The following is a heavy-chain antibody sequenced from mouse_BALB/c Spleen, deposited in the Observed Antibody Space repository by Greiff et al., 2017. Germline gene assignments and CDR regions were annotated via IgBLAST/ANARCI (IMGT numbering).Heavy chain of an antibody. CDR3: ARWNDYDD. V-gene: IGHV1-87*01. D-gene: IGHD2-4*01. Sequence: QVQLKQSGAELARPGASVKLSCKASGYTFTSYWMQWVKQRPGQGLEWIGAIYPGDGDTRYTQKFKGKATLTADKSSSTAYMQLSSLASEDSAVYYCARWNDYDDWGQGTTLTVSS. CDR1: GYTFTSYW. J-gene: IGHJ2*01. CDR2: IYPGDGDT.